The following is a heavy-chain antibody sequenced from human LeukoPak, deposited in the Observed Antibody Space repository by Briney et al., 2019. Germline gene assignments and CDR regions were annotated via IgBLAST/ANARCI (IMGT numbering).Heavy chain of an antibody. CDR3: VAGGSHYFDY. J-gene: IGHJ4*02. V-gene: IGHV3-48*03. CDR2: ISSSGSTI. D-gene: IGHD1-14*01. Sequence: GGSLRLSCAAYILPFSYFEMNWARQAPGKGLEWISYISSSGSTIYYADSMKGRFTISRDNAKNSLFLQADSLRVEDTAVYYCVAGGSHYFDYWGQGTLVTVSS. CDR1: ILPFSYFE.